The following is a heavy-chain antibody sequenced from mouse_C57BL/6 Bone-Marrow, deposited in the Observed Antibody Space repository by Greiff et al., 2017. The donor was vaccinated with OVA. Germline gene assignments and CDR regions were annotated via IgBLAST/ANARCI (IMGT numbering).Heavy chain of an antibody. V-gene: IGHV5-15*01. CDR1: GFTFSDYG. CDR3: ARPGGYYCMDY. D-gene: IGHD2-3*01. Sequence: EVKLMESGGGLVQPGGSLKLSCAASGFTFSDYGMAWVRQAPRKGPEWVAFISNLAYSIYYADTVTGRFTISRENAKNTLYLEMSSLRSEDTAMYYCARPGGYYCMDYWGQGTSVTVSS. J-gene: IGHJ4*01. CDR2: ISNLAYSI.